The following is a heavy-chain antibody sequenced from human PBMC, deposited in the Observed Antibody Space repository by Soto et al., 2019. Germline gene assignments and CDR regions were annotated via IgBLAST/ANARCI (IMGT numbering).Heavy chain of an antibody. V-gene: IGHV3-48*03. CDR2: ISSSGSAI. CDR3: ARDSYCGGDCSSTSDAFDI. J-gene: IGHJ3*02. D-gene: IGHD2-21*02. Sequence: XVSLRLSCAASGFTFSSYEMTWVRQAPGKGLEWVSYISSSGSAIYYADSVKGRFTISRDNAKNSLYLQMNSLRAEDTAVYYCARDSYCGGDCSSTSDAFDIWGQGTMVTVSS. CDR1: GFTFSSYE.